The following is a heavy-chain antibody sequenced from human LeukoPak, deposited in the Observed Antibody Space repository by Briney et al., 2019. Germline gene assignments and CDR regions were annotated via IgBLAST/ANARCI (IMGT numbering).Heavy chain of an antibody. CDR1: GFTFSRYW. CDR2: KKQYGSSI. V-gene: IGHV3-7*01. D-gene: IGHD2-21*02. CDR3: ASPIRDILVVTALDAFDI. J-gene: IGHJ3*02. Sequence: GGSLRLSCAASGFTFSRYWMSWVGQATGKGGEWGAKKKQYGSSIFFVHSVKALFTISRDTPHTSLYLQMNSLRAEDTAVYSCASPIRDILVVTALDAFDIWGQGTMVTVSS.